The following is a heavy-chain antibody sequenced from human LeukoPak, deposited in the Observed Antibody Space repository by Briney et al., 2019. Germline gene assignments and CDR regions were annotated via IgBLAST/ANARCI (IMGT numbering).Heavy chain of an antibody. CDR2: IYYSGST. CDR1: GGPISSYY. Sequence: KPSETLSLTCTVFGGPISSYYWSWIRQPPGKGLEWIGYIYYSGSTNYNPSLKSRVTISVDTSKNQFSLKLSSVTAADTAVYFCAREDTAMVRTAFDIWGQGTMVTVSS. V-gene: IGHV4-59*01. J-gene: IGHJ3*02. D-gene: IGHD5-18*01. CDR3: AREDTAMVRTAFDI.